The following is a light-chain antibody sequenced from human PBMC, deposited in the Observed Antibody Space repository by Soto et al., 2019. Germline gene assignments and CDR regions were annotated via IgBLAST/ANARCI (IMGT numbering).Light chain of an antibody. CDR3: QQYDNLPPLT. V-gene: IGKV1-33*01. CDR1: QDISNY. CDR2: DAS. J-gene: IGKJ4*01. Sequence: DIQMTQSPSSLSASVGDRVTITCQASQDISNYLNWYQQKPGKAPKPLIYDASNLETGVPSRISGSGSGTDFTIPISSLQPEDIATSYCQQYDNLPPLTFGGGTKVEIK.